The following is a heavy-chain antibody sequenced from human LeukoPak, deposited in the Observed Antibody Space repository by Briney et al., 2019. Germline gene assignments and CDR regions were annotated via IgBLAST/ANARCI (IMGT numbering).Heavy chain of an antibody. CDR2: IYYSGST. CDR3: ARDAIVGATGDY. D-gene: IGHD1-26*01. J-gene: IGHJ4*02. V-gene: IGHV4-30-4*08. CDR1: GGSISSGDYY. Sequence: PSETLSLTCTVPGGSISSGDYYWSRIRQPPGKGLEWIGYIYYSGSTYYNPSLKSRVTISVDTSKDQFSLKLSSVTAADTAVYYCARDAIVGATGDYWGQGTLVTVSS.